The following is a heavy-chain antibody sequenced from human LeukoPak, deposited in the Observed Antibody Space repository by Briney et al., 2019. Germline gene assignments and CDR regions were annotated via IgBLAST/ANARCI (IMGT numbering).Heavy chain of an antibody. D-gene: IGHD1-26*01. CDR3: VRQFLGAGLIYDFFDF. Sequence: GGSLRLSCIASGFSLGDHGMSWVRQAPGKGLEWISYSKSEGTFTSYADSVKGRFTTSRDNAKNSLHLQMDSLAIEDTATYFCVRQFLGAGLIYDFFDFWGQGILVTVSS. CDR2: SKSEGTFT. CDR1: GFSLGDHG. J-gene: IGHJ4*02. V-gene: IGHV3-11*03.